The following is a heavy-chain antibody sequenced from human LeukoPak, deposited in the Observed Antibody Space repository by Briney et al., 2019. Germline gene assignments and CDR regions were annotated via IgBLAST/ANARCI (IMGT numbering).Heavy chain of an antibody. J-gene: IGHJ3*02. Sequence: SETLSLTCAVYGGSFNGYYWSWIRQPPGKGVGWIGEINHSGSTNYNPSRKSRVTVSVDTTKNQFSLKLSSVTAADTAVYYCARGRGYYDSSGHQHLDAFDIWGQGTMVTVSS. CDR1: GGSFNGYY. D-gene: IGHD3-22*01. CDR2: INHSGST. CDR3: ARGRGYYDSSGHQHLDAFDI. V-gene: IGHV4-34*01.